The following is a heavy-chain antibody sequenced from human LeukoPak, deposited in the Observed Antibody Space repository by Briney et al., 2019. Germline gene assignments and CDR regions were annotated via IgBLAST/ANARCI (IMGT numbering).Heavy chain of an antibody. Sequence: SEALSLTCTVSGGSISTYYWNWIRQPPGKGLEWIGYIYHSGSTNYNPSLQSRVTISVDTSKNQFSLNLNSVTAADTAVYYCARVVGATTFNDYWAREPWSPSPQ. CDR3: ARVVGATTFNDY. CDR2: IYHSGST. D-gene: IGHD1-26*01. J-gene: IGHJ4*02. V-gene: IGHV4-59*01. CDR1: GGSISTYY.